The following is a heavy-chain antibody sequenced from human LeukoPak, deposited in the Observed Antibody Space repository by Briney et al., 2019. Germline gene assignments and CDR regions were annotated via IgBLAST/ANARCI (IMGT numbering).Heavy chain of an antibody. CDR1: GFTFSTSW. CDR2: INRDGSRT. V-gene: IGHV3-74*01. J-gene: IGHJ6*03. D-gene: IGHD2-15*01. Sequence: PGGSLRLSCAASGFTFSTSWMHWVRQAPGKGLVWVSHINRDGSRTTYADSVKGRFTISRDNAKNTVYLQMNSLRAEDTAVYYCARVPYCSGGSCLPLGYYYYYMDVWGKGTTVTVSS. CDR3: ARVPYCSGGSCLPLGYYYYYMDV.